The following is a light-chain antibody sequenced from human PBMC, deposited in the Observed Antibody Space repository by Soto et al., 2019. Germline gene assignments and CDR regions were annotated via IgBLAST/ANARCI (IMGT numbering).Light chain of an antibody. Sequence: EIVMTQSPATLSVSPGERATLSCRASQSVGSNLAWYQQKPGQAPRLLIYGESSRATGIPDTFSGSGSGAEFTLTISSLKSEDFAIYYCQQYSNWPFTFGPGTKVDIK. J-gene: IGKJ3*01. V-gene: IGKV3-15*01. CDR3: QQYSNWPFT. CDR1: QSVGSN. CDR2: GES.